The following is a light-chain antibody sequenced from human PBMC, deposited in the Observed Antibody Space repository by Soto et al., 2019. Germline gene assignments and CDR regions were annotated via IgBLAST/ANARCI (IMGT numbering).Light chain of an antibody. J-gene: IGLJ1*01. Sequence: QSVLTQPASVSGSPGQSITISCTGTSSDVGGYSRVSWYQHHPGKAPKLIIYEVSDRPSGVSNRFSGSKSGNTASLTISGLQAEDEDDYYCNSYTSSNARVFGTGTKVTVL. CDR1: SSDVGGYSR. CDR2: EVS. V-gene: IGLV2-14*01. CDR3: NSYTSSNARV.